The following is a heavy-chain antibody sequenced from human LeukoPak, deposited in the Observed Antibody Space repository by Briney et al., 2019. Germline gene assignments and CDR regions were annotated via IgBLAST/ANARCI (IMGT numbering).Heavy chain of an antibody. J-gene: IGHJ4*02. CDR1: GGSISSYY. V-gene: IGHV4-59*08. D-gene: IGHD3-3*01. CDR3: ARIYDQFDY. CDR2: IYYSGST. Sequence: SETLSLTCTVSGGSISSYYWSWIRQPPGKGLEWIGYIYYSGSTNYNPSLKSRVTISVDTSKNQFSLKLSSVTVADTAVYYCARIYDQFDYWGQGTLVTVSS.